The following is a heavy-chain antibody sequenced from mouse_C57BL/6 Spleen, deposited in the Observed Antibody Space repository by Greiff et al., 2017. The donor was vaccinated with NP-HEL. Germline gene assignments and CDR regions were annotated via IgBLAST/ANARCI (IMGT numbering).Heavy chain of an antibody. J-gene: IGHJ2*01. CDR2: IDPNSGGT. CDR1: GYTFTSYW. V-gene: IGHV1-72*01. Sequence: VQLQQPGAELVKPGASVKLSCTASGYTFTSYWMHWVKQRPGRGLEWIGRIDPNSGGTKYNEKFKSQATLTVDKPSSTAYMQLSSLTSEDSAVYYCARTLLLRYGDYFDYWGQGTTLTVAS. CDR3: ARTLLLRYGDYFDY. D-gene: IGHD1-1*01.